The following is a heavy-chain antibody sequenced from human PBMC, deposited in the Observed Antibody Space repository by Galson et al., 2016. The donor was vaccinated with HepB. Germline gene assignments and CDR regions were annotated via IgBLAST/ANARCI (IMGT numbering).Heavy chain of an antibody. CDR3: ARSTGFFYYVDY. Sequence: SVKVSCKASGYTFTGYYMHWVRQAPGQGLEWMGWINPNSGGTNYAQKFQGWVTMTRDTSISTTYVKLSRLRSDDTAVYYCARSTGFFYYVDYWGQGTLVTVSS. CDR2: INPNSGGT. V-gene: IGHV1-2*04. D-gene: IGHD6-19*01. J-gene: IGHJ4*02. CDR1: GYTFTGYY.